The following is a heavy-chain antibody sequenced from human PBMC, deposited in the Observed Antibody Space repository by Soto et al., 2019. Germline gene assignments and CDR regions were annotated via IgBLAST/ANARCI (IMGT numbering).Heavy chain of an antibody. Sequence: QVQLVESGGGVVQPGRSLRLSCEASGFTFSSYAMHWVRQAPGKGLEWVAVISYDGSNKYYADSVKGRFTISRDNSKNTLYLQMNSLRAEDTAVYYCARESAAMVGGGDAFDIWGQGTMVTVSS. CDR3: ARESAAMVGGGDAFDI. D-gene: IGHD5-18*01. V-gene: IGHV3-30-3*01. CDR2: ISYDGSNK. J-gene: IGHJ3*02. CDR1: GFTFSSYA.